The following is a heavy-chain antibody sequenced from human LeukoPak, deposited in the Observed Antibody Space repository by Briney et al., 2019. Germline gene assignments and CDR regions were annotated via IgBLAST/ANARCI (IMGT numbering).Heavy chain of an antibody. CDR3: ARTGDLGIAVIADY. D-gene: IGHD2-21*01. V-gene: IGHV3-7*01. J-gene: IGHJ4*02. Sequence: PGGSLRLSCAASGFTFRKYWMSWVRQAPGKGLEWVANIKQDGSEKYYVDSVKGRFTISRDNAKSSLYLHMNSLRADDTAVYYCARTGDLGIAVIADYWGQGTLVTVSS. CDR1: GFTFRKYW. CDR2: IKQDGSEK.